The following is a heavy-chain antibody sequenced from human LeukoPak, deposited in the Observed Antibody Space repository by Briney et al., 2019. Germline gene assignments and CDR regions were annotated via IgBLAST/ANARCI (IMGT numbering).Heavy chain of an antibody. V-gene: IGHV1-18*01. J-gene: IGHJ6*03. CDR2: ISAYNGNT. CDR3: AFIGRIALPANYMDV. Sequence: ASVKVSCKASGYTFTSYGISWVRQAPGQGLEWMGWISAYNGNTNYAQKLQGRVTMTTDTSTSTAYMELRSLRSDDTAVYYCAFIGRIALPANYMDVWGKGTTVTVSS. CDR1: GYTFTSYG. D-gene: IGHD6-13*01.